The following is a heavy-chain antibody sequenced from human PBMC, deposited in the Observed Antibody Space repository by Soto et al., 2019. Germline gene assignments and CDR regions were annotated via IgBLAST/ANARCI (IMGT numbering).Heavy chain of an antibody. V-gene: IGHV4-59*01. CDR2: VFNSGST. D-gene: IGHD5-12*01. J-gene: IGHJ3*02. CDR3: ARARSGYNIDALDI. Sequence: SETLSLTCTVSGDSIRTYFWSWIRQPPGKGLEWIGYVFNSGSTNSNPSLTSRVTILLDTSRNQISLRLSSVTAADTAVYYCARARSGYNIDALDIWGQGTMVTVSS. CDR1: GDSIRTYF.